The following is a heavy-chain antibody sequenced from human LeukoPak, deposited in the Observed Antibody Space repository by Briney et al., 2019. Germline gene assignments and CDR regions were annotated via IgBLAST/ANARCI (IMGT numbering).Heavy chain of an antibody. CDR2: IDWNGANT. D-gene: IGHD1-26*01. CDR1: GFRFDDYG. CDR3: ARGYLYRYSGSDYGGGLDR. J-gene: IGHJ5*02. V-gene: IGHV3-20*04. Sequence: GGSLRLSCAASGFRFDDYGMSWVREGPGKGLGWGSGIDWNGANTAYADSVKGRFTISRAKANNFLSLQMNSFRAEDTARYYCARGYLYRYSGSDYGGGLDRWGQGTLVTVSP.